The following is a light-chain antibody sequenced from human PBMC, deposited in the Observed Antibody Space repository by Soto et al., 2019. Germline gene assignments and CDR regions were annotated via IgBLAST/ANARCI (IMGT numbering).Light chain of an antibody. Sequence: DIQMTQSPSSLSASVGDRVTITCRASQGIGNDLAWYQQAPGKVPKLLIYAASTLQSGVPSRFSGSGSGTDFTLTISSLQPEDVATYYCQKYNGAPFTFGGGTKVEIK. CDR3: QKYNGAPFT. CDR2: AAS. J-gene: IGKJ4*01. V-gene: IGKV1-27*01. CDR1: QGIGND.